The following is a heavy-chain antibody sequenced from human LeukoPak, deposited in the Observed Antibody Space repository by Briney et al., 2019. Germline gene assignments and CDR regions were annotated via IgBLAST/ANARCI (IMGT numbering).Heavy chain of an antibody. CDR1: GGSISSGGYY. D-gene: IGHD4-4*01. CDR3: ARVPRPGLYSNYVNWYFDL. Sequence: SETLSLTCTVSGGSISSGGYYWSWIRQHPGKGLEWIGYIYYSGSTYYNPSLKSRVTISVDTSKNQFSLKLSSVTVADTAVYYCARVPRPGLYSNYVNWYFDLWGRGTLVTVSS. J-gene: IGHJ2*01. CDR2: IYYSGST. V-gene: IGHV4-31*03.